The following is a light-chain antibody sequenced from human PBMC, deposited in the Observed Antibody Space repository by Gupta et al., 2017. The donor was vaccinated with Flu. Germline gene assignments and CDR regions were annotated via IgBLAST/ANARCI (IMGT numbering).Light chain of an antibody. CDR1: SGSVSSTNT. CDR2: STN. V-gene: IGLV8-61*01. CDR3: VLHVGSGIWV. J-gene: IGLJ3*02. Sequence: QTVVTQEPSFSVSPGGPVTLTCGLRSGSVSSTNTPSWYQPTPGQAPRTLIYSTNTRSSGVPDRFSGSIVGNKAALTITGAQADDESDYYCVLHVGSGIWVFGGGTKVTVL.